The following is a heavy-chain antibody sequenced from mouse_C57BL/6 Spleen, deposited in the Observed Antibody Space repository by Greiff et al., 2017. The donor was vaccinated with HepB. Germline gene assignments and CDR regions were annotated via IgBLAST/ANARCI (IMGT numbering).Heavy chain of an antibody. CDR2: IDPSDSYT. CDR3: ARSGDGYPLHFDV. CDR1: GYTFTSYW. V-gene: IGHV1-69*01. D-gene: IGHD2-3*01. Sequence: QVQLKQPGAELVMPGASVKLSCKASGYTFTSYWMHWVKQRPGQGLEWIGEIDPSDSYTNYNQKFKGKSTLTVDKSSSTAYMQLSSLTSEDSAVYYCARSGDGYPLHFDVWGTGTTVTVSS. J-gene: IGHJ1*03.